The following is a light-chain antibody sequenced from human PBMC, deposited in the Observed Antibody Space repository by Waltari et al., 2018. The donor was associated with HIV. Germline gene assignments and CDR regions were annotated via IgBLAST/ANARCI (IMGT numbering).Light chain of an antibody. Sequence: QFVLTQPPSASGTPGQRVTISCSGNSSNIGSNYVYWYQHLPGTTPKLLIYRKDPRPSGVPDRFSGSKSGPSASLAISGLRSEDEADYYCATWDDSLSGWVFGGGTNLTVL. CDR3: ATWDDSLSGWV. CDR2: RKD. J-gene: IGLJ3*02. V-gene: IGLV1-47*01. CDR1: SSNIGSNY.